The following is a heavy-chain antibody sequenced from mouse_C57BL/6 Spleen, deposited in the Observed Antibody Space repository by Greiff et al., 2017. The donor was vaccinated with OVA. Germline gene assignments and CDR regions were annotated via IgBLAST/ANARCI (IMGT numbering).Heavy chain of an antibody. CDR2: ISYDGSN. V-gene: IGHV3-6*01. D-gene: IGHD3-3*01. CDR3: ARDGDPAWFAY. Sequence: DVKLVESGPGLVKPSQSLSLTCSVTGYSITSGYYWNWIRQFPGNKLEWMGYISYDGSNNYNPSLKNRISITRDTSKNQFFLKLNSVTTEDTATYYCARDGDPAWFAYWGQGTLVTVSA. J-gene: IGHJ3*01. CDR1: GYSITSGYY.